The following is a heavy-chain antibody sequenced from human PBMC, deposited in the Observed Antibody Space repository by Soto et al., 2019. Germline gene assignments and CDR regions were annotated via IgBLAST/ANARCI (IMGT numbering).Heavy chain of an antibody. Sequence: GGSLRLSCAASGFTFSSYGMHWLRQAPGKGLEWVAVIWYDGSNKYYAESVKGRFTISKDNSKNTLYLQMNSLRAEDTAVYYCARDSHVGRGGQLTAGYGRQGTLVTVSS. D-gene: IGHD3-9*01. CDR2: IWYDGSNK. CDR1: GFTFSSYG. CDR3: ARDSHVGRGGQLTAGY. V-gene: IGHV3-33*01. J-gene: IGHJ4*02.